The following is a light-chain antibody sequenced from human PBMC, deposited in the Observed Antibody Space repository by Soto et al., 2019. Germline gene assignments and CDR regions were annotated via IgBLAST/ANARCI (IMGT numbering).Light chain of an antibody. CDR1: SSNIGSNT. CDR2: SNN. J-gene: IGLJ1*01. V-gene: IGLV1-44*01. Sequence: QSVLTQPPSASGTPGQRVTTSCSGSSSNIGSNTVNWYQQLPGTAPKLLIYSNNQRPSGVPDRFSGSKSGTSASLAISGLQSEDEADYYCAAWGDSLNGYVFGTGTKVTVL. CDR3: AAWGDSLNGYV.